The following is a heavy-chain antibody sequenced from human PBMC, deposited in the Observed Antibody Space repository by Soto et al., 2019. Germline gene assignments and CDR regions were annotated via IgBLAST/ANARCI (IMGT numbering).Heavy chain of an antibody. D-gene: IGHD4-17*01. Sequence: ASVKVSCKASGYTFTSYYMHWVRQAPGQGLEWMGIINPSGGSTSYAQKFQGRVTMTRDTSTSTVYMELSSLRSEHTAVYYCARARNDYGDYGGWFDPWGQGTLVTSPQ. J-gene: IGHJ5*02. CDR1: GYTFTSYY. CDR3: ARARNDYGDYGGWFDP. CDR2: INPSGGST. V-gene: IGHV1-46*01.